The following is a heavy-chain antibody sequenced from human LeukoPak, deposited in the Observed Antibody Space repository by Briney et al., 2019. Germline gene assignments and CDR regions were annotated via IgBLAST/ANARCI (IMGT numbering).Heavy chain of an antibody. CDR3: ASRGDPYYYDSSVTRHYA. CDR2: ISRSGSTI. Sequence: GGSLRLSCAASGFTFSSYEMNWVRQAPGKGLEWGSYISRSGSTIYYADSVKGRFTISRDNAKNSLYLQMNSLRAEDTAVYYCASRGDPYYYDSSVTRHYAWGQGTLVTVSS. D-gene: IGHD3-22*01. CDR1: GFTFSSYE. J-gene: IGHJ5*02. V-gene: IGHV3-48*03.